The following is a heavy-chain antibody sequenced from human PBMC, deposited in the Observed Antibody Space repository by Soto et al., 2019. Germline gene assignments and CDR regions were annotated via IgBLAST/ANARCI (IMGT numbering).Heavy chain of an antibody. D-gene: IGHD5-12*01. V-gene: IGHV5-51*01. CDR1: GYSFTGYW. Sequence: PGESLKISCKVSGYSFTGYWIAWVRQKPGQGLEWMGIIYPGDSDTTYSPSLQGRVTISVDKSSGTAYLQLTRLQASDTAMYFCARSENIGPNFDLWGQGTLVTVSS. CDR2: IYPGDSDT. CDR3: ARSENIGPNFDL. J-gene: IGHJ5*02.